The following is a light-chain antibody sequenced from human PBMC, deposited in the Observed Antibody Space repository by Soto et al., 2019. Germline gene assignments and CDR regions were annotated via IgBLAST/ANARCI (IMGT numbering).Light chain of an antibody. CDR1: ESVSSN. V-gene: IGKV3D-15*01. CDR2: GAS. Sequence: GMTQSPATLSVSPGERATLSCRASESVSSNLAWYQQRPGQAPRLLIYGASIRATGIPDRFSVSGSGTDFTLTISSLQSEDFAVYYCQQYNNWLTFGGGTKVDIK. CDR3: QQYNNWLT. J-gene: IGKJ4*01.